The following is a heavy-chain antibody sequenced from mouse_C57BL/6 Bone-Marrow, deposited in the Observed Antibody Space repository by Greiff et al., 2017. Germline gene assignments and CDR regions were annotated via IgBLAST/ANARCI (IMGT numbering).Heavy chain of an antibody. V-gene: IGHV1-15*01. CDR2: IDPETGGT. Sequence: VKLLESGAELVRPGASVTLSCKASGYTFTDYEMHWVKQTPVHGLEWIGAIDPETGGTAYTQKFKGKAILTADKSSSTAYMELRSLTSEDSAVYYCTRGVTNAMDYWGQGTSVTVSS. CDR1: GYTFTDYE. J-gene: IGHJ4*01. CDR3: TRGVTNAMDY. D-gene: IGHD2-2*01.